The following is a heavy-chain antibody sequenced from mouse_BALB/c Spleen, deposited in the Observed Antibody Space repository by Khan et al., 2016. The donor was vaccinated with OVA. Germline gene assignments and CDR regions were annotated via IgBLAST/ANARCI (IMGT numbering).Heavy chain of an antibody. V-gene: IGHV3-2*02. D-gene: IGHD2-4*01. CDR2: INYSGNT. J-gene: IGHJ3*01. CDR3: ARKDYYDYDPFPY. CDR1: GYSITSEYA. Sequence: EVKLLESGPGLVKPSQSLSLTCTVTGYSITSEYAWNWIRQFPGNKLEWMGYINYSGNTRFNPSFKSRISITRDTSKNQFFLQLNSVTTEDTATYYCARKDYYDYDPFPYWGQGTLVTVSA.